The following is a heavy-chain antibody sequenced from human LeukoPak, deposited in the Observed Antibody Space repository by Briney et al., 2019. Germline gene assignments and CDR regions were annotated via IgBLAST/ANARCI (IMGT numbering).Heavy chain of an antibody. CDR2: ISSSGSTI. J-gene: IGHJ3*02. V-gene: IGHV3-48*03. CDR1: GFTFGSYE. D-gene: IGHD3-16*01. Sequence: GGSLRLSCAASGFTFGSYEMNWVRQAPGKGLEWVSYISSSGSTIYYADSVKGRFTISRDNAKNSLYLQMNSLRAEDTAVYYCARDFHDPLMTLDAFDIWGQGTMVTVSS. CDR3: ARDFHDPLMTLDAFDI.